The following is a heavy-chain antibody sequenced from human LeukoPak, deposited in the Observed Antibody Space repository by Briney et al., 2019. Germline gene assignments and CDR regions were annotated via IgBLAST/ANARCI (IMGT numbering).Heavy chain of an antibody. V-gene: IGHV4-39*01. CDR3: ARTKGSSGWDFDY. CDR2: VHHSGST. J-gene: IGHJ4*02. CDR1: GDSITNNNYF. Sequence: SETLSLTCTVSGDSITNNNYFWGWIRQPPGKGLEWIGGVHHSGSTYYNPSLKSRVTMSVDTSKNQFLLRLSSVTAADTAVYYCARTKGSSGWDFDYWGQGTLVTVSS. D-gene: IGHD6-19*01.